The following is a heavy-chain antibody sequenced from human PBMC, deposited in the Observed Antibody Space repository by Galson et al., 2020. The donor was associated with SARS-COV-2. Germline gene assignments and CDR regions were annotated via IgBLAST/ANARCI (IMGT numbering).Heavy chain of an antibody. J-gene: IGHJ6*02. CDR2: LYSGGTT. CDR1: GFTVSNTY. D-gene: IGHD6-19*01. V-gene: IGHV3-53*01. CDR3: ARDPYSSGWTNYYYFAMDV. Sequence: GESLKISCVASGFTVSNTYMSWVRQAPGRGLEWVALLYSGGTTSYTDSVKGRFTISRDNSKNTLFLQMNPLRAEDTAVYYCARDPYSSGWTNYYYFAMDVWGQGTTVTVSS.